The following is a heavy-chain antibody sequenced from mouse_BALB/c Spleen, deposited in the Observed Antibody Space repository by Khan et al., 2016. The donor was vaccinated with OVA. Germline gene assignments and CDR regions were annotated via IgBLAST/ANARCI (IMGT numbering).Heavy chain of an antibody. CDR1: GFNIKDTY. CDR3: GSPIWFAY. CDR2: IDPANGNT. Sequence: EVQLQESGAELVKPGASVKLSCTASGFNIKDTYMHWVKQRPEQGLEWIGRIDPANGNTTYDPKFQGKATVTADTSSNTAYLPLSSLTSEDTAVYYCGSPIWFAYWGQGTLVTVSA. J-gene: IGHJ3*01. V-gene: IGHV14-3*02.